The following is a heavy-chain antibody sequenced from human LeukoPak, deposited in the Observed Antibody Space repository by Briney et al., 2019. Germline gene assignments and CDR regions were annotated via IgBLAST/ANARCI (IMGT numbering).Heavy chain of an antibody. D-gene: IGHD3-16*01. Sequence: GGSLRLSCAASEFTFSSYWMSWVRQAPGKGLEWVANINQDGSEKYYVDSVKGRFTISRDNAKNSLYLQMNSLRAEDTAVYYCATSWGPDTSAFRWGRDGMDVWGQGTTVIVS. J-gene: IGHJ6*02. V-gene: IGHV3-7*03. CDR3: ATSWGPDTSAFRWGRDGMDV. CDR1: EFTFSSYW. CDR2: INQDGSEK.